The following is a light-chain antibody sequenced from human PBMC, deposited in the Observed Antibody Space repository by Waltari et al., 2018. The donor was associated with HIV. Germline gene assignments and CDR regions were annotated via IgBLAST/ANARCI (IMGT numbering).Light chain of an antibody. CDR2: DAS. Sequence: DIQMTQSPSSLSASVGDRVTITCQASQGISNFLSWYQQKTGGAPNLLIFDASNLETGVPSRFSGSGSGTDFSFTISSLEPDDIATYYCQQYDIPPFTFGQGTKLEIK. CDR3: QQYDIPPFT. J-gene: IGKJ2*01. V-gene: IGKV1-33*01. CDR1: QGISNF.